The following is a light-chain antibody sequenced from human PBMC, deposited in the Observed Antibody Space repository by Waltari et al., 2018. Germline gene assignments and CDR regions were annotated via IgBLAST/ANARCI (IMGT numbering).Light chain of an antibody. J-gene: IGLJ2*01. CDR2: SNN. V-gene: IGLV1-44*01. CDR3: AAWDDSLTGPV. CDR1: SSNSGSTT. Sequence: QSVLTQPPSAYGTPGQRVTISCSGSSSNSGSTTVTWYQQRPGPAPTLLIYSNNQRPSGVPDRFSGSKSGTSASLAISGLQSEDEADYSCAAWDDSLTGPVFGGGTKLTVL.